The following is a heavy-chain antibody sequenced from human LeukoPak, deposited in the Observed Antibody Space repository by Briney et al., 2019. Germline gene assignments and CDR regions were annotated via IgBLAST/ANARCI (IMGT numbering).Heavy chain of an antibody. Sequence: QPGGSLRLSCAASGFTFSSYAMSWVRQAPGKGLEWVSIIYSSGTTYYADSVKGRFTISRDNSKNTLYLQISSLRAEDTVVYYCARHLLVVPGNPYYYYYMDVWGKGTTVTVSS. V-gene: IGHV3-23*05. CDR3: ARHLLVVPGNPYYYYYMDV. D-gene: IGHD6-19*01. CDR1: GFTFSSYA. J-gene: IGHJ6*03. CDR2: IYSSGTT.